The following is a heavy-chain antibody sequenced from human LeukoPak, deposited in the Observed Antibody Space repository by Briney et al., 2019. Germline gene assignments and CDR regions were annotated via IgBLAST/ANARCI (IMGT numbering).Heavy chain of an antibody. CDR1: GFTFGDYY. J-gene: IGHJ4*02. CDR2: ISSSGSTI. D-gene: IGHD1-26*01. CDR3: ARDRSGSYRTSGFDY. Sequence: GGSLRLSCAASGFTFGDYYMSWIRQAPGKGLEWVSYISSSGSTIYYADSVKGRFTISRDNAKNSLYLQMNSLRAEDTAVYYCARDRSGSYRTSGFDYWGQGTLVTVSS. V-gene: IGHV3-11*01.